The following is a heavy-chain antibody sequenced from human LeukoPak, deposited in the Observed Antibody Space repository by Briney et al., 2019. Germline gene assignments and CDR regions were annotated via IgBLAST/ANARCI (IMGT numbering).Heavy chain of an antibody. J-gene: IGHJ4*02. CDR2: IRYDGSNK. V-gene: IGHV3-30*02. CDR3: AKDGEMATLTFYFDY. CDR1: GFTFSSYG. Sequence: PGGSLRLSCAASGFTFSSYGMHWVRQAPGKGLEWVAFIRYDGSNKYYADSVEGRFTISRDNSKNTLYLQMNSLRAEDTAVYCCAKDGEMATLTFYFDYWGQGTLVTVSS. D-gene: IGHD5-24*01.